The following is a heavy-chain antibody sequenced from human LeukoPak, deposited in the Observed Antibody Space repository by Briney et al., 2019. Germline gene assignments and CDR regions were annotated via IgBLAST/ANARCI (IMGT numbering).Heavy chain of an antibody. CDR3: ASDSSGYYTKAFDI. CDR1: GGTFSSYV. D-gene: IGHD3-22*01. J-gene: IGHJ3*02. V-gene: IGHV1-69*05. Sequence: GASVKVSCEASGGTFSSYVISWVRQAPGQGLEWMGRIIPIFGTANYAQNFQGRVTITTDESTSTAYMELSSLRSEDTAVYYCASDSSGYYTKAFDIWGQGTMVTVSS. CDR2: IIPIFGTA.